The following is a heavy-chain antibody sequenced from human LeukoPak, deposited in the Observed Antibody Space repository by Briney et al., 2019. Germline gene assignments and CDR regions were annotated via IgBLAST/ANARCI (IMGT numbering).Heavy chain of an antibody. CDR1: GFTFSSHG. J-gene: IGHJ4*02. CDR3: AKDKYNWNSFDY. D-gene: IGHD1/OR15-1a*01. CDR2: IRYDGSTK. V-gene: IGHV3-30*02. Sequence: GGSLRLSCAASGFTFSSHGMHWVRQAPGKGLEWVAFIRYDGSTKYYADSVKGRFTISRDNSKNTLYLQMNSLRAEDTAVYYCAKDKYNWNSFDYWGQGTLVTVSS.